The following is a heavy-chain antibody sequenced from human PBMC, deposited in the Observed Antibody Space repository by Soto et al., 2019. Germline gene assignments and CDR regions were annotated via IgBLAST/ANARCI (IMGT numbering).Heavy chain of an antibody. J-gene: IGHJ4*02. CDR2: ISGSGGST. D-gene: IGHD6-13*01. CDR3: AKDWGAAAGAFDY. V-gene: IGHV3-23*01. CDR1: GFTVSSNY. Sequence: GGSLRLSCAASGFTVSSNYMSWVRQAPGKGLEWVSAISGSGGSTYYADSVKGRFTISRDNSKNTLYLQMTSLRAEDTAVYYCAKDWGAAAGAFDYWGQGTLVTVSS.